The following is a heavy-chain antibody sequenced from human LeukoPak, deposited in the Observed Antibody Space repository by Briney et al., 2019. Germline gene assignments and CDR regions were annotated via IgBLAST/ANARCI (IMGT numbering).Heavy chain of an antibody. CDR3: ARDLWTGSGWSDAFDI. Sequence: ASVKVSCKASVCIFTDYYMHWLRQAPGQGLEWMGWINPNNGGTNYAQKFQGRVTMTRDTSISTGYMELSRLRSDDTAVYYCARDLWTGSGWSDAFDIWGQGTMVTVTS. CDR1: VCIFTDYY. CDR2: INPNNGGT. D-gene: IGHD6-19*01. V-gene: IGHV1-2*02. J-gene: IGHJ3*02.